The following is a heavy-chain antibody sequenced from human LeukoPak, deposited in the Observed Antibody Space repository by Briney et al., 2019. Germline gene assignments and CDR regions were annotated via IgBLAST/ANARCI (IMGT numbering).Heavy chain of an antibody. CDR2: IYHSGST. CDR3: ARVPTWDVAPAALRVGYAFDI. J-gene: IGHJ3*02. CDR1: GGSISSTNW. Sequence: KPSETLSLTCAVSGGSISSTNWWNWVRQPPGKGLEWIGEIYHSGSTNYNPSLKSRVTISVDKSKSQFSLKLSSVTAADTAVYYCARVPTWDVAPAALRVGYAFDIWGQGTMVTVSS. D-gene: IGHD2-2*01. V-gene: IGHV4-4*02.